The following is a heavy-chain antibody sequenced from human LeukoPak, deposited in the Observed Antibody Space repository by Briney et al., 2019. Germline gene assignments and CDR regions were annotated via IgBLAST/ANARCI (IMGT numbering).Heavy chain of an antibody. CDR3: ARGGYLDY. Sequence: GGSLRLSCAASGFTFSSYAMHWVRQAPGKGLEWVAVISYDGSNKYYADSVKGRFTISRDNSKNTLYLQMNSLRAEDTAVYYCARGGYLDYWGQGTLVTVSS. V-gene: IGHV3-30*14. D-gene: IGHD3-22*01. CDR1: GFTFSSYA. J-gene: IGHJ4*02. CDR2: ISYDGSNK.